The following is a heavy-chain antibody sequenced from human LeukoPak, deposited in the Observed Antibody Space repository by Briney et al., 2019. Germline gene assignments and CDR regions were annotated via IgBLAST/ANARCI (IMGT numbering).Heavy chain of an antibody. CDR1: GGSFSGYY. CDR3: ARGWRTAYRVSYYYGMDV. Sequence: SETLSLTCAVYGGSFSGYYWSWIRQPPGKGLEWVGEINHSGSTNYNPSLKSRVTISVDTSKNQFSLKLSPVAAADTAVYYCARGWRTAYRVSYYYGMDVWGQGTTVTVSS. CDR2: INHSGST. J-gene: IGHJ6*02. D-gene: IGHD2-21*01. V-gene: IGHV4-34*01.